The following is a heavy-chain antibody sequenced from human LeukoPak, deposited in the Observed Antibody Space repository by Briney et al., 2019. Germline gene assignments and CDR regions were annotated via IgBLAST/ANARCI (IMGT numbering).Heavy chain of an antibody. V-gene: IGHV3-66*01. CDR1: GFTVSSNY. J-gene: IGHJ4*02. Sequence: PGGSLRLTCAASGFTVSSNYMSWVRQAPGKGLEWVSVIYSGGSTYYADSVKGRFTISRDNSKNSLYLQMNSLRAEDTAVYYCASVTFGELLSRNDYFDYWGQGTLVTVSS. CDR2: IYSGGST. D-gene: IGHD3-10*01. CDR3: ASVTFGELLSRNDYFDY.